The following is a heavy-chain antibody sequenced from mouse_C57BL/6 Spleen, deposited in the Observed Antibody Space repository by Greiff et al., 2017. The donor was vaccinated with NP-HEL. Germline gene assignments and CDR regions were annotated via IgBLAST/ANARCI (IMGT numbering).Heavy chain of an antibody. J-gene: IGHJ1*03. D-gene: IGHD1-1*01. CDR2: IHPNSGST. V-gene: IGHV1-64*01. CDR1: GYTFTSYW. Sequence: QVQLQQPGAELVKPGASVKLSCKASGYTFTSYWMHWVKQRPGQGLEWIGMIHPNSGSTNYNEKFKSKATLTVDKSSSTAYMQLSSLTSEDSAVYYCARYGDYGSSGDWYFDVWGTGTTVTVPS. CDR3: ARYGDYGSSGDWYFDV.